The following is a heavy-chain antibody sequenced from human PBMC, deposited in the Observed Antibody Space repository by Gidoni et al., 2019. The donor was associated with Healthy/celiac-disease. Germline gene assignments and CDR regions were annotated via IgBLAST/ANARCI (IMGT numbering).Heavy chain of an antibody. CDR1: GFSLSTSGVG. Sequence: QITLKESGPTLVKPTQTLTLTCTFSGFSLSTSGVGVGWIRQPPGKALEWLALIYWDDDKRYNPSLKSRLTITKDTSKNQVVLTMTNMDPVDTATYYCAHSSAGATNWYFDLWGRGTLVTVSS. D-gene: IGHD1-26*01. CDR2: IYWDDDK. J-gene: IGHJ2*01. V-gene: IGHV2-5*02. CDR3: AHSSAGATNWYFDL.